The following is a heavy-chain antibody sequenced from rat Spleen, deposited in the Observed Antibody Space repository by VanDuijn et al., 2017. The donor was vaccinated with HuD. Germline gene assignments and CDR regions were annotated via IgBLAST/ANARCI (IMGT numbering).Heavy chain of an antibody. D-gene: IGHD4-3*01. CDR2: INTDGGST. J-gene: IGHJ4*01. V-gene: IGHV5-58*01. CDR1: GFTFSSYW. CDR3: ARHRYNSGYDVMDA. Sequence: EVQLVETGGGLVQPGRSLKLSCVASGFTFSSYWMYWIRQAPGQGLEWVSSINTDGGSTYYPDSVKGRFTISSDNAENTVYLQMDSLRSEDTATYYCARHRYNSGYDVMDAWGQGASVTVSS.